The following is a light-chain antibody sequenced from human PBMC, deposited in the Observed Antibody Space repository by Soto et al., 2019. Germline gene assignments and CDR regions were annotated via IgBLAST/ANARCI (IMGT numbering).Light chain of an antibody. V-gene: IGLV1-40*01. Sequence: QAVVTQPPSVSGAPGQRVTISCTGSNSDIGAGYDVHWYQQLPGTAPKLVIYANNNRPXXXXDXXXASKSGTSASLAITGLQADDEADYYCQSYDSSLRGVFGTGTKLTVL. CDR3: QSYDSSLRGV. J-gene: IGLJ1*01. CDR2: ANN. CDR1: NSDIGAGYD.